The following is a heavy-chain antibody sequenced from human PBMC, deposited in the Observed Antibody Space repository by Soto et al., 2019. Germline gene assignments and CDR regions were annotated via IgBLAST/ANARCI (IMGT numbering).Heavy chain of an antibody. CDR1: GFTFSDYY. J-gene: IGHJ6*03. D-gene: IGHD3-10*01. CDR2: ISSSGTTI. V-gene: IGHV3-11*01. Sequence: GGSLRLSCAASGFTFSDYYMSWIRQAPAKGLEWVSYISSSGTTIYYADSVMGRFTISRDNAKNSVYLQMNSLRAEDTAVYYCARVQYMVRGSSGLWGNPYYYYYMDVWGKGTTVTVSS. CDR3: ARVQYMVRGSSGLWGNPYYYYYMDV.